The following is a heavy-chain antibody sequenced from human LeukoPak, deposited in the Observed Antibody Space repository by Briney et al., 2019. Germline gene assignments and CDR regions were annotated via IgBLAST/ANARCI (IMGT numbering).Heavy chain of an antibody. J-gene: IGHJ4*02. D-gene: IGHD4-17*01. CDR3: ARSYGDYPLQTIDY. CDR1: GFTFSNAW. CDR2: ISYDGSNK. V-gene: IGHV3-30*03. Sequence: GGSLRLSCAASGFTFSNAWMSWVRQAPGKGLEWVAVISYDGSNKYYADSVKGRFTISRDNSKNTLYLQMNSLRAEDTAVYYCARSYGDYPLQTIDYWGQGTLVTVSS.